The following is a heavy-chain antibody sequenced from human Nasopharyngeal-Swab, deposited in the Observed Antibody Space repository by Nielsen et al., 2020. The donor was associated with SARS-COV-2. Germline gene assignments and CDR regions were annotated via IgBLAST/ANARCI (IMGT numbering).Heavy chain of an antibody. CDR1: GGSISSNY. CDR3: AREGPYYGMDV. J-gene: IGHJ6*02. CDR2: IYYSGST. Sequence: SETLSLTCTVSGGSISSNYWSWIRQPPGKGLEWSGYIYYSGSTNYNHSLKRRVTISVDTTKNKFSLKMSSVTAADTAVYYCAREGPYYGMDVWGQGTPVTVSS. V-gene: IGHV4-59*01.